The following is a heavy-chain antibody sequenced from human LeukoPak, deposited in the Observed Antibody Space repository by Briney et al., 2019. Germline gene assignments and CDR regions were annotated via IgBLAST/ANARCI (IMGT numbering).Heavy chain of an antibody. J-gene: IGHJ4*02. CDR2: ITASGGGT. CDR1: GYTFTSYY. D-gene: IGHD6-13*01. CDR3: AREFGSDSSNPFDY. V-gene: IGHV1-46*01. Sequence: AASVKVSCKASGYTFTSYYLYWVRQAPGQGLEWMGVITASGGGTTYAQKFQGRVTMTRDTSSSTVYMELTSLRAEDTAVYYCAREFGSDSSNPFDYWGQGTLVTVSS.